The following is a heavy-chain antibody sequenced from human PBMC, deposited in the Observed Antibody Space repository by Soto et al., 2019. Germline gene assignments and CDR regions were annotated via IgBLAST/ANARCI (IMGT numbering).Heavy chain of an antibody. CDR3: AKEGSSSQTIAVAGPLDY. CDR1: VFTVSSYG. J-gene: IGHJ4*02. Sequence: GGSLRRGCAASVFTVSSYGMHWVRQAPGKGLEWVAVISYDGSNKYYADSVKGRFTISRDNSKNTLYLQMNSLRAEDTAVYYCAKEGSSSQTIAVAGPLDYWGQGTLVTVSS. D-gene: IGHD6-19*01. V-gene: IGHV3-30*18. CDR2: ISYDGSNK.